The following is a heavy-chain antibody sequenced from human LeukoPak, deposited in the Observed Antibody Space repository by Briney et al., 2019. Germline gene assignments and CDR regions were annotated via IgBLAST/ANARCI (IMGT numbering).Heavy chain of an antibody. Sequence: SETLSLTCAVYGGSFSGYYWSWIRQPPGKGLEWIGEINYSGSTNYNPSLKSRVTISVDTSKNQFSLKLSSVTAADTAVYYCARETVISSSSGYFDYWGQGTLVTVSS. D-gene: IGHD6-6*01. CDR3: ARETVISSSSGYFDY. CDR1: GGSFSGYY. CDR2: INYSGST. V-gene: IGHV4-34*01. J-gene: IGHJ4*02.